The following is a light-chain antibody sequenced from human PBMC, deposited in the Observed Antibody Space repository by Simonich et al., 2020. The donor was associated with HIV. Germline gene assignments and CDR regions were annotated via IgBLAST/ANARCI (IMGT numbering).Light chain of an antibody. V-gene: IGKV4-1*01. CDR3: QQYYSTPLT. CDR1: QSVLYSSYNKNY. Sequence: DIVMTQSPDSLAVYLCEWATINSRSSQSVLYSSYNKNYLAWYQQKKGQPPKLLIYWAPTRESAVPDRFSGSWSWTDFTLTISSLQAEDVAVYYCQQYYSTPLTFGGGTKVEIE. J-gene: IGKJ4*01. CDR2: WAP.